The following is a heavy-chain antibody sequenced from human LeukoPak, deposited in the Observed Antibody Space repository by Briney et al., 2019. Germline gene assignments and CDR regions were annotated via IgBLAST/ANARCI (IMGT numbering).Heavy chain of an antibody. CDR3: ARVGDMITFGGVIVEGYFDY. CDR1: GDSVSSNSAA. V-gene: IGHV6-1*01. CDR2: TYYRSKWYN. Sequence: SQTLSLTCAISGDSVSSNSAAWNWIRQSPSRGLEWLGRTYYRSKWYNDYAVSVKSRITINPDTSKNQFSLQLNSVTPEDTAVYYCARVGDMITFGGVIVEGYFDYWGQGTLVTVSS. D-gene: IGHD3-16*02. J-gene: IGHJ4*02.